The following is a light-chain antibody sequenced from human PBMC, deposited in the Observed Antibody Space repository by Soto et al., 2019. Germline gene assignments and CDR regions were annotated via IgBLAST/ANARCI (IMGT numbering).Light chain of an antibody. CDR3: QQYGSSGT. J-gene: IGKJ1*01. V-gene: IGKV3-20*01. Sequence: EIGLTQSPGALSLSPGERATLSCRASQSVSNNHLAWYQQKPGQAPRLLIYGASNRATGIPDRFSGSGSGTDFTLTISRLEPEDFAVYYCQQYGSSGTFGQGTKVDIK. CDR1: QSVSNNH. CDR2: GAS.